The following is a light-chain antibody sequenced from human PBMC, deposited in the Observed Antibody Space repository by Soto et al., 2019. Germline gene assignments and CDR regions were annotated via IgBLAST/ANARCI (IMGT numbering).Light chain of an antibody. CDR3: QQRSDWLT. Sequence: EIVLTQSPGTLSLSPGGRATLPCRASQSVKSSYLAWYQHKPGQAPRLLIYGTSSRATGIPDRFSGSGSGTDFTLSISSLEPEDFAVYYCQQRSDWLTFGGGTKVDIK. J-gene: IGKJ4*01. V-gene: IGKV3D-20*02. CDR2: GTS. CDR1: QSVKSSY.